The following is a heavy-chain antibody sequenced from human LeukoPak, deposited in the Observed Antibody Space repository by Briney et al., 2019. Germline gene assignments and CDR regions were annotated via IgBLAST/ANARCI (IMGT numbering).Heavy chain of an antibody. V-gene: IGHV3-23*01. D-gene: IGHD3-16*01. CDR2: ISGSGGST. Sequence: GGSLRLSXAASGFTFSSYAMSWVRQAPGKGLEWVSAISGSGGSTYYADSVKGRFTISRDNSKNTLYLQMNSLRAEDTAVYYCAKRGQYAPGGPFDYWGQGTLVTVSS. J-gene: IGHJ4*02. CDR3: AKRGQYAPGGPFDY. CDR1: GFTFSSYA.